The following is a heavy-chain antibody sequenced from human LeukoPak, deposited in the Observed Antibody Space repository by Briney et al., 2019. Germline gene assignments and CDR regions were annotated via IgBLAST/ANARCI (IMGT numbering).Heavy chain of an antibody. J-gene: IGHJ4*02. D-gene: IGHD6-6*01. Sequence: GGSLRLSCAASRFTFSSYAIHWVRQPPGKGLEWVALISYDGSNKYYGDSVKGRFTISRDNSKNTLYLQMNSLRAEDTAVYYCARDKLEYSSSYFDYWGQGTLVTVSS. CDR2: ISYDGSNK. V-gene: IGHV3-30*14. CDR3: ARDKLEYSSSYFDY. CDR1: RFTFSSYA.